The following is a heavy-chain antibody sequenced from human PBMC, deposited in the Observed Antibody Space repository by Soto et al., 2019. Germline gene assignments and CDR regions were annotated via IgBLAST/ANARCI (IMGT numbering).Heavy chain of an antibody. V-gene: IGHV3-23*01. Sequence: EVQLLESGGGLVQPGGSLRLSCVASGFIFSNYAISWLRQGPGKGLEWVSAISGSGGSTYYADSVKGRFTISRDNCKNILFLQMNSLRVEHSAVYYCVKERSGHSYADTWGQGTLVIVSS. D-gene: IGHD5-18*01. CDR1: GFIFSNYA. CDR3: VKERSGHSYADT. J-gene: IGHJ5*02. CDR2: ISGSGGST.